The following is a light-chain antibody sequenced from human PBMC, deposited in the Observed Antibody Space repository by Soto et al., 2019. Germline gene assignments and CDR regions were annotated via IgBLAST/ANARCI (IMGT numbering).Light chain of an antibody. CDR2: EVS. V-gene: IGLV2-8*01. Sequence: QSALTQPPSASGSPGQSVTISCTGTSSDVGGYNFVSWYQLHPGKAPKLMIYEVSKRPSGVPDRFSGSKSGNTASLPVSGLQAEDEADYYCSSYAGSNNLEVFGGGTKLTVL. CDR1: SSDVGGYNF. J-gene: IGLJ3*02. CDR3: SSYAGSNNLEV.